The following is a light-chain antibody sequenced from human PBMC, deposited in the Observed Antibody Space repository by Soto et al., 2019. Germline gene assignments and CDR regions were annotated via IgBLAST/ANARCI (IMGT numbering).Light chain of an antibody. Sequence: DIQLTQSPSFLSASVGDRVTITCRASQGISSYLAWYQQKPGKAPKLLIYAASTLKSGVPSRFSGSGSGTELTLTIRSLQHEDYATYFCQQVHSYPFTFGPGTHVDL. CDR1: QGISSY. V-gene: IGKV1-9*01. CDR2: AAS. CDR3: QQVHSYPFT. J-gene: IGKJ3*01.